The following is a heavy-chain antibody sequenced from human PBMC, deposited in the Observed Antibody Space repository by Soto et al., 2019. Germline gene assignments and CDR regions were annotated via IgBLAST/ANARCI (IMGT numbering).Heavy chain of an antibody. J-gene: IGHJ3*02. CDR2: IYYSGST. CDR1: GGSISSYY. D-gene: IGHD3-10*01. CDR3: ARVGYGSVGPGAFDI. V-gene: IGHV4-59*01. Sequence: QVQLQESGPGLVKPSETLSLTCTVSGGSISSYYWSWIRQPPGKGLEWIGYIYYSGSTNYNPSLKSRVTISVDTSKNQFSLKLSSVTAADTAVYYCARVGYGSVGPGAFDIWGQGTMVTVSS.